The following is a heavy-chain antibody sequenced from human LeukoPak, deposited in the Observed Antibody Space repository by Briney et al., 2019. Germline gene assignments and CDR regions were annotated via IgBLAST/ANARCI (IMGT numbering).Heavy chain of an antibody. J-gene: IGHJ4*02. D-gene: IGHD6-19*01. V-gene: IGHV4-59*08. CDR3: ARQGWLTLYYFDY. CDR2: IYYSGST. Sequence: SETLSLTCSVSGGSISSYYWSWIRQPPGKGLEWIGYIYYSGSTNYNPSLKSRVAQAVDTSNNQFSLRPHPVTAPDPVVSFCARQGWLTLYYFDYWGQGTLVTVSS. CDR1: GGSISSYY.